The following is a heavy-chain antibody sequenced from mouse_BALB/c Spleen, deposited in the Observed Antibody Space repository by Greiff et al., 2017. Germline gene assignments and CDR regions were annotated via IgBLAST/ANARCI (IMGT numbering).Heavy chain of an antibody. CDR2: ISYDGSN. Sequence: EVQLVESGPGLVKPSQSLSLTCSVTGYSITSGYYWNWIRQFPGNKLEWLGYISYDGSNNYNPSLKNRISITRDTSKNQFFLKLNSVTTEDTATYYCARRYGYDGGFDYWGQGTTLTVSS. J-gene: IGHJ2*01. CDR3: ARRYGYDGGFDY. D-gene: IGHD2-2*01. V-gene: IGHV3-6*02. CDR1: GYSITSGYY.